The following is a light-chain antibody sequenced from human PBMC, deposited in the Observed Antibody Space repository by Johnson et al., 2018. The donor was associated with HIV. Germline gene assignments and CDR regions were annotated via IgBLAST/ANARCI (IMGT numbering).Light chain of an antibody. CDR2: ENN. J-gene: IGLJ1*01. Sequence: QSVLTQPPSVSAAPGQKVTISCSGTTSNIGDNFLSWYQQFPGTAPKLLIFENNKRPSVIPDRFSASKSGTSATLGITGLQTGDEADYYCGTWDTSLSTCVFGTGTKVTVL. CDR3: GTWDTSLSTCV. CDR1: TSNIGDNF. V-gene: IGLV1-51*02.